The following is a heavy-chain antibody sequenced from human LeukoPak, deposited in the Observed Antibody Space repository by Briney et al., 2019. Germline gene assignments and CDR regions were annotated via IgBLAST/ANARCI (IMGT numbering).Heavy chain of an antibody. CDR3: AKDRDVSGRWALP. V-gene: IGHV3-23*01. D-gene: IGHD5-24*01. CDR2: ISTTGGNT. J-gene: IGHJ5*02. CDR1: GFTFSSYG. Sequence: PGGSLRLSCAASGFTFSSYGMHWVRQAPGKGLEWVAAISTTGGNTYYADSAKGRFTISRDNSKNMLYLQMNSLRVEDTAVYYCAKDRDVSGRWALPWGQGTLVIVSS.